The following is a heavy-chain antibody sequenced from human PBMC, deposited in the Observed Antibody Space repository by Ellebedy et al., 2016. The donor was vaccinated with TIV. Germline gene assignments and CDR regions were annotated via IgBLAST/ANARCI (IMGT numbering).Heavy chain of an antibody. Sequence: MPGGSLRLSCTVSGGSISSYYWSWIRQPPGKELQWIGFSSYTGSTNYNPSLKSRVTISVDTSKNQFSLKLSSVTAADTAVYYCARHGGAHYYDSSGPRRFDPWGQGTLVTVSS. J-gene: IGHJ5*02. V-gene: IGHV4-59*08. D-gene: IGHD3-22*01. CDR1: GGSISSYY. CDR2: SSYTGST. CDR3: ARHGGAHYYDSSGPRRFDP.